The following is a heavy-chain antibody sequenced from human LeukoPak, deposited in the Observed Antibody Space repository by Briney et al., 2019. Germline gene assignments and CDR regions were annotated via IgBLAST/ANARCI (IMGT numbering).Heavy chain of an antibody. J-gene: IGHJ4*02. CDR1: GGSFSGYY. V-gene: IGHV4-34*01. Sequence: SETLSLTCAVYGGSFSGYYWSWIRQPPGKRLEWIGEINHSGSTNYNPSLKSRVTISVDTSKNQFSLKLSSVTAADTAVYYCARVSNPYYDFWSGYYGSYFDYWGQGTLVTVSS. CDR2: INHSGST. D-gene: IGHD3-3*01. CDR3: ARVSNPYYDFWSGYYGSYFDY.